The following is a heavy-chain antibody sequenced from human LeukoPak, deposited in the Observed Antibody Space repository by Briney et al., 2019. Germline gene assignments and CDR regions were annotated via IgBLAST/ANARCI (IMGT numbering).Heavy chain of an antibody. J-gene: IGHJ4*02. D-gene: IGHD3-22*01. Sequence: PGLSLRLSCAASGFTFSTYGMHWVRQAPGKGREGVAVIWYDGSNKYYADSVKGRFTISRDNSKNTLYLQMNSLRAEDTAVYYCGRDLFMIVVPGQNVLDYWGQGTLVTVSS. CDR2: IWYDGSNK. CDR3: GRDLFMIVVPGQNVLDY. V-gene: IGHV3-33*01. CDR1: GFTFSTYG.